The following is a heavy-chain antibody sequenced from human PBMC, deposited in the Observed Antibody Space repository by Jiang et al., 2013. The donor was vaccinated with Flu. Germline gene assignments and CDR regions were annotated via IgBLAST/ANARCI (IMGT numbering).Heavy chain of an antibody. CDR2: IFNTGST. CDR1: GGSVTSQNW. D-gene: IGHD4/OR15-4a*01. V-gene: IGHV4-4*02. CDR3: ARDSDFGEGTGLFDL. Sequence: LLKPSETLYPACAVSGGSVTSQNWWSWVRQSPEKGLEWIGEIFNTGSTNYHPSLKSRVSISVDESKNLFSLQLFSVTAADTAVYYCARDSDFGEGTGLFDLWGRGILVTVSS. J-gene: IGHJ2*01.